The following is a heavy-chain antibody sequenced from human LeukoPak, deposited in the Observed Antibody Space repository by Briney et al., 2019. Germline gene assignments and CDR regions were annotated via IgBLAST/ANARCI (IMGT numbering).Heavy chain of an antibody. J-gene: IGHJ6*02. D-gene: IGHD4-23*01. CDR2: ISSSGFTI. CDR3: ARLPPGKHYGMDV. Sequence: GGSLRLSCAASGFTFSSYEMNWVRQAPGKGLEWVSYISSSGFTIYYADSVKGRFTISRDNAKNSLYLQMNSLRAEDTAVYSCARLPPGKHYGMDVWGQGTTVTVS. CDR1: GFTFSSYE. V-gene: IGHV3-48*03.